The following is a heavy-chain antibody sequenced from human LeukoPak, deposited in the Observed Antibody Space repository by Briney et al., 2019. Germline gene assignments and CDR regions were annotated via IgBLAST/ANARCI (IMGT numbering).Heavy chain of an antibody. CDR1: GFTFSNYG. CDR2: IWYDGSNK. D-gene: IGHD2-15*01. J-gene: IGHJ3*02. CDR3: AKETVVVVAATPDAFDI. Sequence: GGSLRPSCAASGFTFSNYGIHWVRQAPGKGLEWVAVIWYDGSNKYYADSVKGRFTISRDNSKNTLYLQMNSLRAEDTAVYYCAKETVVVVAATPDAFDIWGQGTMVTVSS. V-gene: IGHV3-33*06.